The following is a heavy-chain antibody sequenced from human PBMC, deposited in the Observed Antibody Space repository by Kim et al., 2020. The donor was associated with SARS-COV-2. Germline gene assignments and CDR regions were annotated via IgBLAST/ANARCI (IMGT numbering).Heavy chain of an antibody. J-gene: IGHJ4*02. D-gene: IGHD6-25*01. CDR3: ARRSSTYSSARRIAFDS. V-gene: IGHV3-23*01. Sequence: SVERRFSISRDVSKNTLYLQLNSLRAEDTAVYYCARRSSTYSSARRIAFDSWGQGTLVTVSS.